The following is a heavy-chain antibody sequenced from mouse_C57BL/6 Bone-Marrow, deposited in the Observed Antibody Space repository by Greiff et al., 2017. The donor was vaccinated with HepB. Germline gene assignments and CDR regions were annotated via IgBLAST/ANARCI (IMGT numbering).Heavy chain of an antibody. CDR2: INPSTGGT. J-gene: IGHJ3*01. CDR3: ARRDSSGFAY. CDR1: GYSFTGYY. V-gene: IGHV1-43*01. Sequence: EVQRVESGPELVKPGASVKISCKASGYSFTGYYMHWVKQSYEKSLEWIGEINPSTGGTSYNQKFKGKATLTVDKSSSTAYMQLKSLTSEDSAVYYCARRDSSGFAYWGQGTLVTVSA. D-gene: IGHD3-2*02.